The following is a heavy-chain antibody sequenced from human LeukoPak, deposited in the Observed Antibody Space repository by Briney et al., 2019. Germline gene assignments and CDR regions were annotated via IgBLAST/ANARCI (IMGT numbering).Heavy chain of an antibody. J-gene: IGHJ6*03. V-gene: IGHV5-51*01. CDR1: GYLFRKNW. CDR2: IYPPDSDT. CDR3: ARFYYDSSGSGNYYYYYMDV. D-gene: IGHD3-22*01. Sequence: GESLKISCKASGYLFRKNWIGWVRQMPGKGLEWMGIIYPPDSDTRYGREFQGQVTISVDESINTAYLQWSSLKASDTAMYYCARFYYDSSGSGNYYYYYMDVWGKGTTVTISS.